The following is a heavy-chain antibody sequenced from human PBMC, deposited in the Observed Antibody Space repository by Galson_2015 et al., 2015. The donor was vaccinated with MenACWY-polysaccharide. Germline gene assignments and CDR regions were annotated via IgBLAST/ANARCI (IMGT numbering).Heavy chain of an antibody. V-gene: IGHV3-7*01. CDR3: ARARSWSGFFAFDF. CDR1: GFPFSDSW. D-gene: IGHD3-3*01. Sequence: SLRLSCAASGFPFSDSWMTWIRQAPGKGPEWVATIKQSGSEKYYVDSVKGRFTVSRDNAKNSLYLQMNSLRAEDTAVYYCARARSWSGFFAFDFWGQGTMVTVSS. J-gene: IGHJ3*01. CDR2: IKQSGSEK.